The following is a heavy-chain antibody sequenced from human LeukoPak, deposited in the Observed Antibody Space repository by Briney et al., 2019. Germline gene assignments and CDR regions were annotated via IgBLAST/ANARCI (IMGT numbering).Heavy chain of an antibody. Sequence: ASVKVSCKASGYTFTGYYIHWVRQAPGQGLEWMGIINPSGGSTSYAQKFQGRVTMTRDMSTSTVYMELSSLRSEDTAVYYCAREAARYELLRHAFDIWGQGTMVTVSS. CDR3: AREAARYELLRHAFDI. V-gene: IGHV1-46*01. D-gene: IGHD1-26*01. J-gene: IGHJ3*02. CDR2: INPSGGST. CDR1: GYTFTGYY.